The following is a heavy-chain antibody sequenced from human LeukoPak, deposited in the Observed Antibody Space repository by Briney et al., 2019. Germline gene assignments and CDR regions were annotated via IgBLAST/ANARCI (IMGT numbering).Heavy chain of an antibody. Sequence: GGSLRLSCAASGFTFSSYSMNWVRQAPGKGLEWVSAISGSGGSTYYADSVKGRFTISRDNSKNTLYLQMNSLRAEDTAVYYCAKALDRGYSSDYMDVWGKGTTVTVSS. CDR3: AKALDRGYSSDYMDV. CDR1: GFTFSSYS. V-gene: IGHV3-23*01. D-gene: IGHD5-18*01. J-gene: IGHJ6*03. CDR2: ISGSGGST.